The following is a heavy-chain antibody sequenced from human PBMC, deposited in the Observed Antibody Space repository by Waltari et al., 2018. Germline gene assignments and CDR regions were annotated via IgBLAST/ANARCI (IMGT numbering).Heavy chain of an antibody. D-gene: IGHD2-2*01. J-gene: IGHJ4*02. Sequence: QVQLQESGPGLVKPSETLSLTCTGSGGPISSYYWSWIRQPPGKGLEWIGYIYYSGSTNYNPSLKSRVTISVDTSKNQFSMKLSSVTAADTAVYYCARDSKGSTDYWGQGTLVTVSS. CDR2: IYYSGST. CDR3: ARDSKGSTDY. V-gene: IGHV4-59*01. CDR1: GGPISSYY.